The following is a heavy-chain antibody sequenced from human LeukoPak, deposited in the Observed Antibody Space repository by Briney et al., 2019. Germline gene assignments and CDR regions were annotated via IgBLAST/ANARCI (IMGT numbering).Heavy chain of an antibody. V-gene: IGHV1-2*06. CDR3: ARDSGRFTNPIDY. CDR1: GYTFTGYY. Sequence: GASVKVSCKPSGYTFTGYYMLWVRQAPGQGLEWMGRINPNSGDTNYAQKFQGRVTMTRDTSISTAYMELSRLTSDGTAVYYCARDSGRFTNPIDYWGQGTLVTVSS. J-gene: IGHJ4*02. CDR2: INPNSGDT. D-gene: IGHD1-26*01.